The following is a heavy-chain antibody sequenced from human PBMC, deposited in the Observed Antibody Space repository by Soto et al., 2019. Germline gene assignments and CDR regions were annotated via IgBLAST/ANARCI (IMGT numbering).Heavy chain of an antibody. CDR1: GFTFSNSD. D-gene: IGHD2-8*01. Sequence: GGSLRLSCAASGFTFSNSDMNWVRQAPGKGLEWVSGVSWNGSRTHYADSVKGRFIISRDNSRHFLCQQMNSPRPEDRAVYYCVRNPPPPNCTNGVCYTLFFDYWGQGTLVTVSS. J-gene: IGHJ4*02. V-gene: IGHV3-35*01. CDR2: VSWNGSRT. CDR3: VRNPPPPNCTNGVCYTLFFDY.